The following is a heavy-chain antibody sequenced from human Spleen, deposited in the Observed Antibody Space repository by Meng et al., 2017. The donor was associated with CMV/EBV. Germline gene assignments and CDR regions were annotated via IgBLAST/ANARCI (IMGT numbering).Heavy chain of an antibody. V-gene: IGHV3-30*02. J-gene: IGHJ4*02. CDR3: ARDGDNWNPPFDY. CDR1: GFTFSSYG. Sequence: GESLKISCAASGFTFSSYGMHWVRQAPGKGLEWVAFIRYDGSNKYYADSVKGRFTISRDNAQNSLYLQMNSLRVEDTAVYYCARDGDNWNPPFDYWGQGTLVTVSS. CDR2: IRYDGSNK. D-gene: IGHD1-20*01.